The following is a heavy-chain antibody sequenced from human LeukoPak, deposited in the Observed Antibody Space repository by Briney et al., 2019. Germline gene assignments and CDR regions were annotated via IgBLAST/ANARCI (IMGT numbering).Heavy chain of an antibody. CDR2: IYYSGST. CDR3: ARWRGGNEAFDI. D-gene: IGHD4-23*01. V-gene: IGHV4-59*01. CDR1: GGSISSYY. Sequence: PSETLSLTCTVSGGSISSYYWSWIRQPPGKGLEWIGYIYYSGSTNYNPSLKSRVTISVDTSKSQFSLKLSSVTAADTAVYYCARWRGGNEAFDIWGQGTMVTVSS. J-gene: IGHJ3*02.